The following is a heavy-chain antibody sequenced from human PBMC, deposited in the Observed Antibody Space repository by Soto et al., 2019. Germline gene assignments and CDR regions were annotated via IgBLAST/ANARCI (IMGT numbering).Heavy chain of an antibody. CDR1: GVSFSTFF. CDR3: VKSQTGTYFAAYDI. Sequence: GGSLRLSCVVSGVSFSTFFMSWVRQAPGKGLEWVAGVTGSGSGTWYVASVEGRFTISRDNAKYTVFLQMNSLRAEDTAVYYCVKSQTGTYFAAYDIRGPGTIVPVSS. J-gene: IGHJ3*02. CDR2: VTGSGSGT. D-gene: IGHD1-1*01. V-gene: IGHV3-23*01.